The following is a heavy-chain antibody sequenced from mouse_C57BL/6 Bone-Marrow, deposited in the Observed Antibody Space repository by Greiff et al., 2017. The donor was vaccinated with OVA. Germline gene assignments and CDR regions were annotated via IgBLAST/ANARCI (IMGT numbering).Heavy chain of an antibody. CDR1: GFTFSSYG. J-gene: IGHJ2*01. D-gene: IGHD1-1*01. V-gene: IGHV5-6*02. CDR2: ISSGGSYT. Sequence: DVKLVESGGDLVKPGGSLKLSCAASGFTFSSYGMSWVRQTPDKRLEWVATISSGGSYTYYPDSVKGRFTIYRDNAKNTLYLQMSSLESEDTAMYYCAGRGGNYDYWGQGTTLTVSS. CDR3: AGRGGNYDY.